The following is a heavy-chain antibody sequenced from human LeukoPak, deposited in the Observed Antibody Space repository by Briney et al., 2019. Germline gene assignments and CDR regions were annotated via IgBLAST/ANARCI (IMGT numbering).Heavy chain of an antibody. CDR1: GGSISSGSYY. Sequence: SQTLSLTCTVSGGSISSGSYYWSWIRQPAGKGLEWIGRIYTSGSTNYNPSLKSRVTISVDTSKNQFSLKLSSVTAADTAVYYCAGGGYSYGLQRYFDYWGQGTLVTVSS. J-gene: IGHJ4*02. CDR2: IYTSGST. V-gene: IGHV4-61*02. CDR3: AGGGYSYGLQRYFDY. D-gene: IGHD5-18*01.